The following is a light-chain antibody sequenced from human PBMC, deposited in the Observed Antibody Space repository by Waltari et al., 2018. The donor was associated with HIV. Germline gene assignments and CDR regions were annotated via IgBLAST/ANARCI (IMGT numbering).Light chain of an antibody. CDR3: KSYTSTSVWV. Sequence: QSALTQPASVSGSPGQSITISCTGSSNDVGGYNYVSCYQQHPGKAPRLMIYDVSTRPSGVSDRFSGSKSGDTASLTISGLQPEDEADYYCKSYTSTSVWVFGGGTRLTVL. CDR1: SNDVGGYNY. CDR2: DVS. J-gene: IGLJ3*02. V-gene: IGLV2-14*03.